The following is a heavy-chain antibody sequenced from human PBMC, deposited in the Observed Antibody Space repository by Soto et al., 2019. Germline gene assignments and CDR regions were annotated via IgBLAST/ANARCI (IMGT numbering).Heavy chain of an antibody. J-gene: IGHJ5*02. CDR2: INDNGEVI. Sequence: GGSLRLSCAGSGFTVNNSIMTWVRQAPGKGLERVSGINDNGEVIYYADSVKGRCTLSRDSAKNTMYLQMNSLTVDDTAVYYCEKGGLRRRLDPWGRGIQVTVSS. V-gene: IGHV3-23*01. CDR1: GFTVNNSI. CDR3: EKGGLRRRLDP.